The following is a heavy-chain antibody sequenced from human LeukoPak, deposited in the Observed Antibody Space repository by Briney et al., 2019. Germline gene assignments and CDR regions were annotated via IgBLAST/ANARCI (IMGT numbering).Heavy chain of an antibody. CDR3: ARGDSLTGYFGY. Sequence: SETLSLTCTVSGGYISNYYWSWIRQPAGKELEWIGRIYTSGTNYNPSLKSRVTMSVDTSKDQFSLKLNSVTAADTAVYYCARGDSLTGYFGYWGQGTLVTVSS. V-gene: IGHV4-4*07. CDR1: GGYISNYY. J-gene: IGHJ4*02. D-gene: IGHD3-9*01. CDR2: IYTSGT.